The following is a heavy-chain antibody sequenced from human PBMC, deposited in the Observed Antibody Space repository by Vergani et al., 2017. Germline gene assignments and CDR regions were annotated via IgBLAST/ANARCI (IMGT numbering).Heavy chain of an antibody. D-gene: IGHD6-13*01. Sequence: QVQLQESGPGLVKPSETLSLTCTVSGGSISSYYWSWIRQPAGKGLEWIGRIDTSGSTKYNPSLKSRVTMSLETSKDQFSLRLSSVTAADAAVYYCARTNIAAAGANWFDPWGQGTLVTVSS. CDR2: IDTSGST. V-gene: IGHV4-4*07. CDR3: ARTNIAAAGANWFDP. J-gene: IGHJ5*02. CDR1: GGSISSYY.